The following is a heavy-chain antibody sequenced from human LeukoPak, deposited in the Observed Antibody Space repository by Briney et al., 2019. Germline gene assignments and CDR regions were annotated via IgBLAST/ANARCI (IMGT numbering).Heavy chain of an antibody. CDR3: ARDPYSSGWNSYYYYYMDV. V-gene: IGHV3-48*03. J-gene: IGHJ6*03. Sequence: GGSLRLXCAASGFTFSSYEMNWVRQAPGKGLEWVSYISSSGSTIYYADSVKGRFTISRDNAKNSLYLQMNSLRAEDTAVYYCARDPYSSGWNSYYYYYMDVWGKGTTVTVSS. CDR2: ISSSGSTI. D-gene: IGHD6-19*01. CDR1: GFTFSSYE.